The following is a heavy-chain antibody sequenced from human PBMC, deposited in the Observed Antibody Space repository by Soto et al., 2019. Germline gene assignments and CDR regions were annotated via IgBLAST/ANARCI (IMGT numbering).Heavy chain of an antibody. CDR1: GFSFNDYA. CDR2: INDDGDST. D-gene: IGHD3-16*01. V-gene: IGHV3-23*01. CDR3: AKVVVMLDVIDALEI. J-gene: IGHJ3*02. Sequence: EVQLLESGGGVVQPGGSLRLSCAASGFSFNDYAMTWVRQAPGKGLEWVSAINDDGDSTYYADSVKGRFTLSRDNSKIPLFLELNSLRAEDTSPFHCAKVVVMLDVIDALEIWCQGTVVTVSS.